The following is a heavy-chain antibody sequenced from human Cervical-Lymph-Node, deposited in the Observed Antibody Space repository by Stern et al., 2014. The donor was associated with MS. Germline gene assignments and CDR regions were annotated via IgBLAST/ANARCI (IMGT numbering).Heavy chain of an antibody. V-gene: IGHV3-30*03. CDR3: ARDYEDTSMLFDH. D-gene: IGHD2-8*01. CDR1: GFTFSSYG. J-gene: IGHJ4*02. CDR2: NAYDGNHK. Sequence: VQLVESGGAVVQPGRSLRLSCAASGFTFSSYGMHWVRQAPGKGLEWVTVNAYDGNHKYYAASVKALFTIDRDNSKNTLQLQMNSVTPDDTAIYYCARDYEDTSMLFDHWGQGTLVTVSS.